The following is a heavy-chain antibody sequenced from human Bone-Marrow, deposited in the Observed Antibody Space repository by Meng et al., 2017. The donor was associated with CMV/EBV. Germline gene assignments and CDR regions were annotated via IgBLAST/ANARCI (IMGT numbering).Heavy chain of an antibody. V-gene: IGHV1-2*02. D-gene: IGHD5-12*01. Sequence: ASVKVSCKASGYTFTGYYMHWVRQAPGQGLEWMGWINPNSGGTNYAQKFQGRVTMTRDTSISTAYMELSRLRSADTAVYYCARSVGTIYLWVRGMDVWGQGTTVTVSS. J-gene: IGHJ6*02. CDR1: GYTFTGYY. CDR2: INPNSGGT. CDR3: ARSVGTIYLWVRGMDV.